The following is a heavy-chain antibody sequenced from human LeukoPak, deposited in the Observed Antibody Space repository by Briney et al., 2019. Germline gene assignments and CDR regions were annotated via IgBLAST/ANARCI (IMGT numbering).Heavy chain of an antibody. CDR3: ARDIAAARGWFDP. CDR2: ISSSGSTI. V-gene: IGHV3-11*04. CDR1: GFTFINAW. D-gene: IGHD6-13*01. J-gene: IGHJ5*02. Sequence: GGSLRLSCAASGFTFINAWMAWVRQAPGKGLEWVSYISSSGSTIYYADSVKGRFTISRDNAKNSLYLQMNSLRAEDTAVYYCARDIAAARGWFDPWGQGTLVTVSS.